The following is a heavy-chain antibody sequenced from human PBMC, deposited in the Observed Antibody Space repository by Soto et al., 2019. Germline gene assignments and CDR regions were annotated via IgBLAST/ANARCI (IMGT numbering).Heavy chain of an antibody. CDR2: IYYSGST. V-gene: IGHV4-30-4*01. CDR3: ARASGTPRGFDP. Sequence: SETLSLTCTVSGGSISSGDYYWSWIRQPPGKGLEWIGYIYYSGSTYYNPSLKSRVTISVDTSKNQFSLKLSSVTAADTAVYYCARASGTPRGFDPWGQGTLVTVSS. J-gene: IGHJ5*02. CDR1: GGSISSGDYY. D-gene: IGHD1-7*01.